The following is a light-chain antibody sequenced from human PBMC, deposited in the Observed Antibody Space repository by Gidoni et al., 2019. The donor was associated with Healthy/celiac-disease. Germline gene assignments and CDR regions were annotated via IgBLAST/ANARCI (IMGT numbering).Light chain of an antibody. Sequence: DIQVTQSPSSLSASVGDRVTITCRASQSISSYLNWYQQKPGKAPKLLIYAASSLQSGVPSRFSGSGSGTDFTLTISSLQPEDFATYYCQQSYSTPTCGRGTKVEIK. CDR2: AAS. CDR3: QQSYSTPT. V-gene: IGKV1-39*01. J-gene: IGKJ1*01. CDR1: QSISSY.